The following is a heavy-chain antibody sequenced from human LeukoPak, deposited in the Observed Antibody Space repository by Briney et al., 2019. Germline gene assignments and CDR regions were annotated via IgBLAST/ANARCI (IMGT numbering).Heavy chain of an antibody. CDR1: GGSFSGYY. CDR3: ARGRRRFDY. J-gene: IGHJ4*01. CDR2: INHSGST. V-gene: IGHV4-34*01. Sequence: SETLSLTCAVYGGSFSGYYWSWIRQPQGKGLEWIGEINHSGSTNYNPSLKSRVTISLDTSKNQFSLKLSSVTAADTAVYYCARGRRRFDYWGQGTLVTVSS.